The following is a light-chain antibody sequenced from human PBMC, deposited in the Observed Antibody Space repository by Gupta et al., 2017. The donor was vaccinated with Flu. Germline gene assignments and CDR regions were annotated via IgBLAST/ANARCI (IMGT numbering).Light chain of an antibody. Sequence: EILLTQSPGTLSFSPGERSTLSCRASQSVSSNYLSWYQQRPGQAPWLLIYGASNRANGIPDRFSGSGSGTEFTLTIRRREPEDFAVYYCQHESSSSSNFGQGTKVEIK. V-gene: IGKV3-20*01. CDR3: QHESSSSSN. CDR1: QSVSSNY. CDR2: GAS. J-gene: IGKJ2*02.